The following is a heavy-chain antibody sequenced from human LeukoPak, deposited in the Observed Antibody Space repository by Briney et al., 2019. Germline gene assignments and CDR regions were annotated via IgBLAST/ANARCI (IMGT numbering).Heavy chain of an antibody. J-gene: IGHJ3*02. CDR2: IYYSGST. CDR1: GGSISSYY. Sequence: SETLSLTCTVSGGSISSYYWSWIRQPPGKGLEWIGYIYYSGSTNYNPFLKSRVTISVDTSKNQFSLKLSSVTAADTAVYYCARAYSMRGAFDIWGQGTMVTVSS. CDR3: ARAYSMRGAFDI. D-gene: IGHD2-15*01. V-gene: IGHV4-59*01.